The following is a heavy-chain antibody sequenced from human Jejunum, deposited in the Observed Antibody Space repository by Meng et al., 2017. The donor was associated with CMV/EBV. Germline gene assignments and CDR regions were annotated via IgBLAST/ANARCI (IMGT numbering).Heavy chain of an antibody. V-gene: IGHV3-21*04. CDR3: AKDGYDFWSSYYGEVGPRYFDN. Sequence: REAAGKGMEWVAYISSSGRSDIHDAESVKGRFNIARDNAKNALNLQMNSLRAEDTAIYYCAKDGYDFWSSYYGEVGPRYFDNWGQGTLVTVSS. D-gene: IGHD3-3*01. J-gene: IGHJ4*02. CDR2: ISSSGRSDI.